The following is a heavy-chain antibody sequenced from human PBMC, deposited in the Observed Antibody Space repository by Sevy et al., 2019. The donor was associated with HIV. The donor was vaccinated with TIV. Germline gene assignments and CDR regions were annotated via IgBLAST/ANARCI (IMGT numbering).Heavy chain of an antibody. CDR3: ATSSGWALDY. J-gene: IGHJ4*02. V-gene: IGHV3-21*01. CDR1: GLNFNTYK. Sequence: GGSLRLSCAASGLNFNTYKMNWVRQAPGKGLEWVSSISFSSSNIYYADSVKGRFTISRDNAKNSLYLQMNSLTAEDTAVYYCATSSGWALDYWGQGTLVTVSS. D-gene: IGHD6-19*01. CDR2: ISFSSSNI.